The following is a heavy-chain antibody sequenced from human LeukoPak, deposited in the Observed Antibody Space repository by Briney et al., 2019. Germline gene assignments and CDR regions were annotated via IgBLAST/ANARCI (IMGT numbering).Heavy chain of an antibody. CDR1: GFTFSHFW. J-gene: IGHJ4*02. V-gene: IGHV3-7*01. Sequence: GGSLRLSCAAAGFTFSHFWMSWVRQAPGKGLEWVAYIKKTGSETYYVDSVKGRFTITRDNTRSSLFLQMYSLRAEDTAVYFCAREDGYCSGGNCYSYFDSWGQGTLVTVSS. CDR2: IKKTGSET. D-gene: IGHD2-15*01. CDR3: AREDGYCSGGNCYSYFDS.